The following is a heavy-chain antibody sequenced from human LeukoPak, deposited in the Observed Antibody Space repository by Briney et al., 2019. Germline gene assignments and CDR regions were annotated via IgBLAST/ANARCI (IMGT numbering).Heavy chain of an antibody. Sequence: SQTLSLTCTVSGGSISSGGYYWSWIRQHPGKGLEWIGYIYYSGSTYYNPSLKSRVTISVDTSKNQFSLKLSSVTAADTAVYYCASSYSGYDSDYYDSSGFDPWGQGTLVTVSS. J-gene: IGHJ5*02. CDR2: IYYSGST. V-gene: IGHV4-31*03. CDR3: ASSYSGYDSDYYDSSGFDP. CDR1: GGSISSGGYY. D-gene: IGHD3-22*01.